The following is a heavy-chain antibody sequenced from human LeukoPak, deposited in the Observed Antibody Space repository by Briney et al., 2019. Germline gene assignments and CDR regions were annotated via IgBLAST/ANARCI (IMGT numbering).Heavy chain of an antibody. V-gene: IGHV1-2*02. Sequence: ASMKVSCKASGYTFTGYYMHWVRQAPGQGLEWMGWINPNSGGTNYAQKFQGRVTMTRDTSISTAYMELSRLRSDDTAVYYCARGYYYGSGSYYPYYYYYGMDVWGQGTTVTVSS. CDR2: INPNSGGT. CDR3: ARGYYYGSGSYYPYYYYYGMDV. D-gene: IGHD3-10*01. J-gene: IGHJ6*02. CDR1: GYTFTGYY.